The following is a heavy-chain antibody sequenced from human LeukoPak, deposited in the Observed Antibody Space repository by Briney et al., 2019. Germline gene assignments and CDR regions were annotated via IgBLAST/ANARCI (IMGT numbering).Heavy chain of an antibody. CDR1: GGTFSSYA. J-gene: IGHJ4*02. V-gene: IGHV1-69*05. CDR2: IIPIFGTA. D-gene: IGHD3-22*01. Sequence: ASVKVSCKASGGTFSSYAISWVRQAPGQGLEWMGRIIPIFGTANYAQKFQGRVTITTDESTSTAYMELSSLRSEDTAVYYCARGRSTYYYDSSGYYSLDYWGQGTLVTVSS. CDR3: ARGRSTYYYDSSGYYSLDY.